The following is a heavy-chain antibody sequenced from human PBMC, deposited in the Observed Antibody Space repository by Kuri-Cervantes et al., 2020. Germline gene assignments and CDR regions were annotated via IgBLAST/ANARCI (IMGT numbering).Heavy chain of an antibody. CDR2: VSYDERNR. CDR1: GFIFKNHA. J-gene: IGHJ4*02. V-gene: IGHV3-30*04. D-gene: IGHD3-22*01. CDR3: ARDPSYYDSSGYFDY. Sequence: GESLKISCAASGFIFKNHAIHWVRQAPGKGLEWVAVVSYDERNRYYADSVKGRFTISRDNSKNTLYLQMNSLRAEDTAVYYCARDPSYYDSSGYFDYWGQGTLVTVSS.